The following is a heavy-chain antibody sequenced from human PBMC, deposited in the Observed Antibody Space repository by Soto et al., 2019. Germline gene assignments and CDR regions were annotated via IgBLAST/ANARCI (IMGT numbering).Heavy chain of an antibody. Sequence: GGSLRLSCAASGFTFSSYSMNWVRQAPGKGLEWVSSISSSSSYIYYADSVKGRFTISRDNAKNSLYLQMNSLRAEDTAVYYCAREGGNYYNAFDIWGQGTMVTVSS. D-gene: IGHD3-10*01. J-gene: IGHJ3*02. CDR3: AREGGNYYNAFDI. CDR2: ISSSSSYI. CDR1: GFTFSSYS. V-gene: IGHV3-21*01.